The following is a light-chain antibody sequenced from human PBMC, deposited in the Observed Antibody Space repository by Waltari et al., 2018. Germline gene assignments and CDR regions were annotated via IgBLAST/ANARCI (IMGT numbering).Light chain of an antibody. CDR2: GAS. Sequence: EIVLTQSPGTLSLSPGERATLSCRASQSVSRSLAWYQQKPGQAPRLLIYGASNRAAGIPDRFSGSGSGTDFSLTSSRLEPEDFAVYYCQHYVRLPATFGQGTKVEIK. CDR1: QSVSRS. CDR3: QHYVRLPAT. J-gene: IGKJ1*01. V-gene: IGKV3-20*01.